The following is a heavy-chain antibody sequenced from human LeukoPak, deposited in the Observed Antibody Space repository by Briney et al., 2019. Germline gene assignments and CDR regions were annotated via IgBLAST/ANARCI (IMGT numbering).Heavy chain of an antibody. CDR2: IYSGGST. D-gene: IGHD4-17*01. V-gene: IGHV3-66*01. CDR3: ARDRGVTTNPYYYYYGMDV. CDR1: GFTVSSNY. Sequence: GGSLRLSCAASGFTVSSNYMSWVRQAPGKGLEWVSVIYSGGSTYYADSVKGRFTISRDNSKNTLYLQMNSLRAEDTAVYYCARDRGVTTNPYYYYYGMDVWGQGTTVTVSS. J-gene: IGHJ6*02.